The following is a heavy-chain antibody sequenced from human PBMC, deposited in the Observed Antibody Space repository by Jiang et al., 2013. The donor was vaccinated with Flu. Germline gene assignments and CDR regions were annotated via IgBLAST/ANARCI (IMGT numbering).Heavy chain of an antibody. D-gene: IGHD6-19*01. V-gene: IGHV1-69*06. CDR2: IIPIFGTA. Sequence: SGAEVKKPGSSVKVSCKASGGTFSSYAISWVRQAPGQGLEWMGGIIPIFGTANYAQKFQGRVTITADKSTSTAYMELSSLRSEDTAVYYCARAEGEQWLAGYWYFDLWGRGTLVTVSS. J-gene: IGHJ2*01. CDR3: ARAEGEQWLAGYWYFDL. CDR1: GGTFSSYA.